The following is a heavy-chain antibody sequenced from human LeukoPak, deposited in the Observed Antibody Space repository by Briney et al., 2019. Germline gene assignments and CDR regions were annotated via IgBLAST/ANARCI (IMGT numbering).Heavy chain of an antibody. J-gene: IGHJ4*02. CDR2: ISYDGSDK. CDR3: AKIGDSSVPFDY. CDR1: GFTFSSYG. V-gene: IGHV3-30*18. Sequence: PGGSLRLSCAASGFTFSSYGMHWVRQAPGKGLEWVAVISYDGSDKYYADSVKGRFTISRDNSKNTLYLQMNSLRAEDTAVYYCAKIGDSSVPFDYWGQGTLVTVSS. D-gene: IGHD4-17*01.